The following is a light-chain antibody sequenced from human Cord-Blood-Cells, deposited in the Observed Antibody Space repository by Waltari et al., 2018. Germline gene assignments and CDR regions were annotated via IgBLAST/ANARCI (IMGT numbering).Light chain of an antibody. CDR1: QGISSY. Sequence: TQSPSSLSASTGDRVTITCRASQGISSYLAWYQQKPGKAPKLLIYAASTLQSGVPSRFSGSGSGTDFTLTISCLQSEDFATYYCQQYYSYPLFGGGTKV. J-gene: IGKJ4*01. V-gene: IGKV1-8*01. CDR3: QQYYSYPL. CDR2: AAS.